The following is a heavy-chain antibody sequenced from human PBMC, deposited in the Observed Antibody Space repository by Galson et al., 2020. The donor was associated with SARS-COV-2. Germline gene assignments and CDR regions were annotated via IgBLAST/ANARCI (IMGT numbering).Heavy chain of an antibody. V-gene: IGHV3-74*01. D-gene: IGHD3-10*01. CDR1: GFTLTTYW. CDR2: IHPDGSDP. Sequence: GGSLRLSCRASGFTLTTYWMHWVRQVPGEGLVWISRIHPDGSDPIYADSVRGRFTISRDNAKNTLYLQMNSLRDADTAIYYCARDRSAESTLHTLLNLWGQGTMVTVSS. J-gene: IGHJ3*01. CDR3: ARDRSAESTLHTLLNL.